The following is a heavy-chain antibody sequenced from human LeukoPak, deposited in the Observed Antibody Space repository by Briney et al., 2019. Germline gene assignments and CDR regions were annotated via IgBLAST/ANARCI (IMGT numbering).Heavy chain of an antibody. Sequence: ASVKVSCKASGYTFTGYYMHWVRQAPGQGLEWMGWINPNGGGTNYAQKFQGRVTMTRDTSISTAYMELSRLRSDDTAVYYCARGGNWNDGDWFDPWGQGTLVTVSS. CDR2: INPNGGGT. J-gene: IGHJ5*02. V-gene: IGHV1-2*02. D-gene: IGHD1-1*01. CDR3: ARGGNWNDGDWFDP. CDR1: GYTFTGYY.